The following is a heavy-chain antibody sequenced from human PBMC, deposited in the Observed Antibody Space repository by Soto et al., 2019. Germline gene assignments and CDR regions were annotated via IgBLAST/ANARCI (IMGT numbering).Heavy chain of an antibody. CDR2: IKQDGSEK. J-gene: IGHJ4*02. D-gene: IGHD1-26*01. V-gene: IGHV3-7*05. CDR3: ARARRSGSRTGSYFDY. Sequence: GGSLRLSCAASGFTFSSYWMSWVRQAPGKGLEWVANIKQDGSEKYYVDSVKGRFTISRDNAKNSLYLQMNSLRAEDTAVYYCARARRSGSRTGSYFDYWGQGTLVTVSS. CDR1: GFTFSSYW.